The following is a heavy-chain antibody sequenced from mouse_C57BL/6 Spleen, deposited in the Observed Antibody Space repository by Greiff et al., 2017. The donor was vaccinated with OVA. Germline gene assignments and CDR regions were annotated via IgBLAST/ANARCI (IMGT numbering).Heavy chain of an antibody. J-gene: IGHJ3*01. V-gene: IGHV1-55*01. D-gene: IGHD2-4*01. CDR2: IYPGSGST. Sequence: QVQLKQPGAELVKPGASVKMSCKASGYTFTSYWITWVKQRPGQGLEWIGDIYPGSGSTNYNEKFKSKATLTVDTSSSTAYMQLSSLTSEDSAVYYCARSHYDYAWFAYWGQGTLVTVSA. CDR1: GYTFTSYW. CDR3: ARSHYDYAWFAY.